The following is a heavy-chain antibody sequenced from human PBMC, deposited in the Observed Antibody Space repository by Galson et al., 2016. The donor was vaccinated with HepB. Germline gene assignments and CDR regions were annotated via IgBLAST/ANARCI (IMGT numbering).Heavy chain of an antibody. D-gene: IGHD3-9*01. V-gene: IGHV3-48*03. J-gene: IGHJ4*02. CDR3: AREPVRLDDLLTGPPKNPDY. Sequence: SLRPSCAASGFTFSRYEMNWVRQAPGKGLEWVSYISSSGTTIYYAASVKGRFTITRDNAKNSLYLQMNSLRAEDTAVYYCAREPVRLDDLLTGPPKNPDYWGQGTLVTVSS. CDR2: ISSSGTTI. CDR1: GFTFSRYE.